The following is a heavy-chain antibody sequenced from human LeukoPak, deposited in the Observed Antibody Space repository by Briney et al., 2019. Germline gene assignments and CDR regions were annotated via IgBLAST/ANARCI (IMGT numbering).Heavy chain of an antibody. D-gene: IGHD4-17*01. J-gene: IGHJ3*02. V-gene: IGHV4-4*07. Sequence: PSETLSLTCTVSGGSISSYYWTWIRQPAGKGLEWIGRIYTSGSTTYNPSLKSRVTMSVDTSKNQFSLKLNSVTAADTAVYYCTRDLVTVTKGFDIWGQGTMVSVSS. CDR2: IYTSGST. CDR3: TRDLVTVTKGFDI. CDR1: GGSISSYY.